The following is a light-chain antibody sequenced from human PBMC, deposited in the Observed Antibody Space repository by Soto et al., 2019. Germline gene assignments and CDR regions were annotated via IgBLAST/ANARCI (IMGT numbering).Light chain of an antibody. CDR1: SSNIGAGYD. J-gene: IGLJ2*01. CDR2: VNN. CDR3: QSYDSSLSGYVV. Sequence: QAVVTQPPSVSGAPGQRVTISCTGSSSNIGAGYDVNWYQQLPGTAPKVLISVNNNRPSGVPDRFSGSKSGTSASLAITGLQAEDEADYYCQSYDSSLSGYVVFGGGTKLTV. V-gene: IGLV1-40*01.